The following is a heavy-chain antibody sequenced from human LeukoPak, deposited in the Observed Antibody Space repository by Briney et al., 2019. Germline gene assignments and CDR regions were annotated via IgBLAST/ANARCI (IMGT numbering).Heavy chain of an antibody. V-gene: IGHV3-30*04. Sequence: GRSLRLSCAASGFTFTNYAMHWVRQAPGKGLEWVALISSDERDTYYADSVKGRFTIPRDNSKNTLFLQMNSLRAEDTAVYFCARSPYTNYPTSDYWGQGTLVTVSS. CDR2: ISSDERDT. CDR3: ARSPYTNYPTSDY. J-gene: IGHJ4*02. D-gene: IGHD4-11*01. CDR1: GFTFTNYA.